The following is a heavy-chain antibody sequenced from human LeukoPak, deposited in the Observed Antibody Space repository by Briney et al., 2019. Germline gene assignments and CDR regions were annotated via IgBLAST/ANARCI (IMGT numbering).Heavy chain of an antibody. Sequence: ASVKVSCKASGYTFTSYYMHWVRQAPGQGLEWMGIINPSGGSTSYAQKFQGRVTMTRDTSTSTVYMGLSSLRSEDTAVYYCARVMAPRARTHDSSGWFNPYYWGQGTLVTVSS. CDR1: GYTFTSYY. CDR3: ARVMAPRARTHDSSGWFNPYY. J-gene: IGHJ4*02. CDR2: INPSGGST. V-gene: IGHV1-46*01. D-gene: IGHD6-19*01.